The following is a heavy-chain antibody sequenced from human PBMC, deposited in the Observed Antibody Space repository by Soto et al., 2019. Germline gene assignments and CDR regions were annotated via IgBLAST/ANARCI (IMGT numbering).Heavy chain of an antibody. Sequence: PGGSLRLSCAASGFTFSSYAMSWVRQAPGKGLEWVSAISGSGGSTYYADSVKGRFTISRDNSKNTLYLQMNSLRAEDTAVYYCAKDHAYYYGSGSYSMYYFDYWGQGTLVTVSS. J-gene: IGHJ4*02. CDR2: ISGSGGST. CDR1: GFTFSSYA. D-gene: IGHD3-10*01. V-gene: IGHV3-23*01. CDR3: AKDHAYYYGSGSYSMYYFDY.